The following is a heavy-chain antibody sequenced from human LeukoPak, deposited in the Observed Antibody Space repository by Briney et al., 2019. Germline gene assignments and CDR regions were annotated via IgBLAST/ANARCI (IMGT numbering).Heavy chain of an antibody. Sequence: GGSLRLSCAASGFTFSSYAMSWVRQAPGKGLEWVSAISGSGGSTYYADSVKGRFTISRDNSKNTLYLQMYGLRAEDTAVYYCARGVYYRGNFDYWGQGTLVTVSS. CDR2: ISGSGGST. D-gene: IGHD3-10*01. CDR3: ARGVYYRGNFDY. V-gene: IGHV3-23*01. CDR1: GFTFSSYA. J-gene: IGHJ4*02.